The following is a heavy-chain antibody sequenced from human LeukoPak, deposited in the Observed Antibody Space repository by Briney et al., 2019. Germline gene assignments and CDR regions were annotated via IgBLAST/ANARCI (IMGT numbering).Heavy chain of an antibody. CDR2: IKSKTDGGTT. CDR1: GFTFSNAW. Sequence: GGSLRLSCAASGFTFSNAWMSWVRQAPGKGLEWVGRIKSKTDGGTTDYAAPVKGRFTISRDDSKNTLYLQMNSLKTEDTAVYYCTTDAGVDSSGTAFDIWGQGTMVTVSS. V-gene: IGHV3-15*01. J-gene: IGHJ3*02. CDR3: TTDAGVDSSGTAFDI. D-gene: IGHD3-22*01.